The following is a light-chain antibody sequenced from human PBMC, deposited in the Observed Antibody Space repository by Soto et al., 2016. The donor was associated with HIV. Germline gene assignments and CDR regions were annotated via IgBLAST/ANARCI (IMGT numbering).Light chain of an antibody. CDR2: DDT. V-gene: IGLV3-21*03. CDR1: NIALTR. J-gene: IGLJ3*02. CDR3: QVWGSTSDPWV. Sequence: SYELTQPPSVSVAPGKTATITCGGNNIALTRVHRYQQKPGQAPVLVVHDDTDRPSGIPERLSGSNSGNTATLTIRRVEAGDEADYYCQVWGSTSDPWVFGGGTKLTVL.